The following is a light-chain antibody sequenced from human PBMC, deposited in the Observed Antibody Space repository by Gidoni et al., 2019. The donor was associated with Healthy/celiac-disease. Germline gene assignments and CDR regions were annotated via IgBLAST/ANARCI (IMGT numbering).Light chain of an antibody. J-gene: IGKJ3*01. V-gene: IGKV1-5*03. CDR1: QSISSW. CDR2: KAS. Sequence: DIQMTQSPSTLSASVGDRVTITCRASQSISSWLAWYQQKPGKAPKLLIYKASILESGVPSRFSGSGSGTEFTLTISSLQPDDFATYYCQQYNSYSLFTFGPGTKVDIK. CDR3: QQYNSYSLFT.